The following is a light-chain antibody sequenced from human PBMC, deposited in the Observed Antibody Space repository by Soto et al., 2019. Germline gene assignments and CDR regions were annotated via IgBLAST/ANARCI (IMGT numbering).Light chain of an antibody. V-gene: IGKV1-5*03. CDR2: KAS. CDR3: QQYNSDPWT. CDR1: QTIDSW. J-gene: IGKJ1*01. Sequence: DIQMAQSPSTLSASVGDRVTVTCRASQTIDSWLAWYQQRPGKPPNLLIYKASTLASGVPSRFSGSGSGTEFTLTINSLQPDDFATYYCQQYNSDPWTFGQGTKVDIK.